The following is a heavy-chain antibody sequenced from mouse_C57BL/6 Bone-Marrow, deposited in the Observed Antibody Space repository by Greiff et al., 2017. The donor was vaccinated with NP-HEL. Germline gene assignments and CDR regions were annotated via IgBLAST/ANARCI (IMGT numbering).Heavy chain of an antibody. CDR1: GYTFTSYG. D-gene: IGHD2-12*01. V-gene: IGHV1-81*01. CDR2: IYPRSGNT. CDR3: ARAGSYRGFAY. Sequence: QVQLQQSGAELARPGASVKLSCKASGYTFTSYGISWVKQRTGQGLEWIGEIYPRSGNTYYNEQFKGKATLTADKSSSTEYMERSSLTSEDSAVYCGARAGSYRGFAYWGQGTLVTVAA. J-gene: IGHJ3*01.